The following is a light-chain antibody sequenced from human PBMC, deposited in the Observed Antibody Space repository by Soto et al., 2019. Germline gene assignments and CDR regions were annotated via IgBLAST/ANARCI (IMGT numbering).Light chain of an antibody. CDR3: QQYGSSPPYT. CDR2: GAS. Sequence: EMVLTQSPGTLSSPPGERATLSCRASQSVSSSYLAWYQQKPGQAPRLLIYGASSRATGIPDRFSGSGSGTDFTLTISRLEPEDFAVYYCQQYGSSPPYTFGQGTTPEIK. V-gene: IGKV3-20*01. J-gene: IGKJ2*01. CDR1: QSVSSSY.